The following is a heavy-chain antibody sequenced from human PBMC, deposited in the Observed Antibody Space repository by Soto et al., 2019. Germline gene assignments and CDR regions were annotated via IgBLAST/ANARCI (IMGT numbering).Heavy chain of an antibody. D-gene: IGHD3-22*01. J-gene: IGHJ5*02. CDR3: ARLSRPNYYDTSGFFKDNWFDP. V-gene: IGHV1-69*13. CDR1: GGTFNSYD. Sequence: SVKVSCKASGGTFNSYDINWVRQAPGQGLEWMGGIIPIVETPKYAQKFQGRVTITADESTNTVYMELSSLRSEDTAMYYCARLSRPNYYDTSGFFKDNWFDPWRQGTLVTVSS. CDR2: IIPIVETP.